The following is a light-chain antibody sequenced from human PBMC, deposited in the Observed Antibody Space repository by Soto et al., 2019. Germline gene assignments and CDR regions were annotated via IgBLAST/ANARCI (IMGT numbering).Light chain of an antibody. V-gene: IGKV3-15*01. Sequence: EIVLTQSPATLSVSPGESATLSCRASQNIGSNFAWYRHKPGQAPRLLISGASTRATGVPARYSGSGSGTEIPLTISSLQSEDFAVYFCQQYNTGPQTFGQGTKVEIK. CDR2: GAS. CDR3: QQYNTGPQT. CDR1: QNIGSN. J-gene: IGKJ1*01.